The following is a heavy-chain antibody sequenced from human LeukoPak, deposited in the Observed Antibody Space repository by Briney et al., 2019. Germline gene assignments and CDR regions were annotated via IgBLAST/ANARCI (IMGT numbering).Heavy chain of an antibody. V-gene: IGHV3-20*04. CDR2: INWTGGST. D-gene: IGHD3-3*01. Sequence: GGSLRLSCAASGFTFVDYGMSWVRQAPGKGLDWVSGINWTGGSTGYVDSVKGRFTISRDNAKKSLYLQMNNLRAEDTALYYCAKWANYDFWSGYFDSWGQGTLAMVSS. CDR1: GFTFVDYG. J-gene: IGHJ4*02. CDR3: AKWANYDFWSGYFDS.